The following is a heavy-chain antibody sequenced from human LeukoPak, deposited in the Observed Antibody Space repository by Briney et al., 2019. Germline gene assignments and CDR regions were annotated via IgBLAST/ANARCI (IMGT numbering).Heavy chain of an antibody. J-gene: IGHJ6*02. V-gene: IGHV3-7*03. CDR3: ARELGSYEGGYYGMDV. Sequence: GGSLRLSCAASRFTFSNYWMTWVRQALGKGLEWVANIKEDGSKKNYVDSVKGRFTISRDNARNSLYLQMNSLRAEDTAVYYCARELGSYEGGYYGMDVWGQGTTVTVSS. D-gene: IGHD1-26*01. CDR2: IKEDGSKK. CDR1: RFTFSNYW.